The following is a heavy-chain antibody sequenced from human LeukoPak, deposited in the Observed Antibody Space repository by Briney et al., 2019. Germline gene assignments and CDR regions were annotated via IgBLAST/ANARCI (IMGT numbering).Heavy chain of an antibody. CDR2: ISNIGSTT. V-gene: IGHV3-11*04. CDR3: ASDISNKGFDY. Sequence: GGSLRLSCAASGLTLSNYYMSWIHQAPGKGLEWVSYISNIGSTTHHADSVKGRFTISRDNAKNSLYLQMNSLRAEDTAVYYCASDISNKGFDYWGQGTLVTVSS. D-gene: IGHD3-3*02. CDR1: GLTLSNYY. J-gene: IGHJ4*02.